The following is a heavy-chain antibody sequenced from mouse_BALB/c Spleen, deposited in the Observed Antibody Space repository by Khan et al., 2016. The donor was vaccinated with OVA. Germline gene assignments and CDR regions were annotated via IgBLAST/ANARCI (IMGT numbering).Heavy chain of an antibody. D-gene: IGHD2-14*01. V-gene: IGHV2-6-4*01. CDR2: IWGGGGT. Sequence: SGPGLVAPSQSLSITCTVSGFSLSRYNIHWVRQPPGKGLEWLGMIWGGGGTDYNSTLKSRLSISKDNSKSQVFLKMNSLQTDDSAMYYCARDYYRYDGYDAMDYWGQGTSVTVAS. CDR1: GFSLSRYN. CDR3: ARDYYRYDGYDAMDY. J-gene: IGHJ4*01.